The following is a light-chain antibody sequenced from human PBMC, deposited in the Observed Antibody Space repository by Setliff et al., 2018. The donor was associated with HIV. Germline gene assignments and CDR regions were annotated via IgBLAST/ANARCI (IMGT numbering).Light chain of an antibody. CDR3: CSYLSTNNYV. J-gene: IGLJ1*01. Sequence: QSALAQPASVSGSPGQSITVSCTGTSSDVGAFDFVSWYQQHPGKAPKLIIFDVTYRPSGVSDRFSGSKSGNTASLTISGLQAEDEADYYCCSYLSTNNYVFGSGTKV. CDR2: DVT. V-gene: IGLV2-14*03. CDR1: SSDVGAFDF.